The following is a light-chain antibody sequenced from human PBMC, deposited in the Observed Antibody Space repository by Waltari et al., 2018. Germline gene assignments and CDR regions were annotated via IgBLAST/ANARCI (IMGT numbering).Light chain of an antibody. J-gene: IGLJ1*01. V-gene: IGLV2-23*01. CDR1: SSAVGSYDV. CDR3: CSRSYV. Sequence: QSALTQPASVSGSPGQSITISCTGTSSAVGSYDVVSWYQQNPRKAPKLIIYEDTQRPSVVSSRISVAKSGNTASQSISGFHAEGEGDYYCCSRSYVFGNGTKVTVL. CDR2: EDT.